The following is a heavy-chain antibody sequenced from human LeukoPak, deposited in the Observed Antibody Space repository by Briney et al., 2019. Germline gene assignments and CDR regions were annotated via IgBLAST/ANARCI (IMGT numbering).Heavy chain of an antibody. Sequence: HPGGSLRLSCAASGFTFSSYAMSWVRQAREKGLDWVSTISGSGGNTYYADSVKGRFTISRDNSKNTLYLQMNSLRAEDTAVYYCAKDQYGGNPQYYFDYWGQGTLVTVS. CDR2: ISGSGGNT. D-gene: IGHD4-23*01. V-gene: IGHV3-23*01. CDR3: AKDQYGGNPQYYFDY. J-gene: IGHJ4*02. CDR1: GFTFSSYA.